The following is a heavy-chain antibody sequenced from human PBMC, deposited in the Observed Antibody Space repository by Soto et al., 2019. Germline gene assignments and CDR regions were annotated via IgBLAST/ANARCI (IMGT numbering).Heavy chain of an antibody. D-gene: IGHD3-9*01. CDR1: GGSISSYY. V-gene: IGHV4-59*01. CDR2: IYYSGST. Sequence: SETLSLTCTVSGGSISSYYWSWIRQPPGKGLEWIGYIYYSGSTNYNPSLKSRVTISVDTSKNQFSLKLSSVTAADTAVYYCARVAYYDILTGSPDWFDPWAQGTLVTVSS. CDR3: ARVAYYDILTGSPDWFDP. J-gene: IGHJ5*02.